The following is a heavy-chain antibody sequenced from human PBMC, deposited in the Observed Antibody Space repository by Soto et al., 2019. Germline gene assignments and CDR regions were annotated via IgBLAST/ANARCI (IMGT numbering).Heavy chain of an antibody. CDR2: IYYSGYT. D-gene: IGHD5-18*01. Sequence: SETLSLTCTVSGGSISSYYWSWIRQPPGKGLEWIGYIYYSGYTNYNPSLKSRVTISVDTSKNQFSLKLSSVTAADTAVYYCARALGGYSCGLESLTTFDYWGQGTLVTVSS. CDR1: GGSISSYY. CDR3: ARALGGYSCGLESLTTFDY. V-gene: IGHV4-59*01. J-gene: IGHJ4*02.